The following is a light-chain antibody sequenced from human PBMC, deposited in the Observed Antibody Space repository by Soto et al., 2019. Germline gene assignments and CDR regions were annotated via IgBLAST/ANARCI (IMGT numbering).Light chain of an antibody. CDR1: SSDVGSYNP. V-gene: IGLV2-23*01. CDR3: CSYAGSSTSLYV. J-gene: IGLJ1*01. CDR2: EGS. Sequence: QSALTQPASVSGSPGQSITISCTGTSSDVGSYNPVSWYQQHPGKAPKLMIYEGSKRPSGVSNRFSGSKSGNTASLTISGLQAEDEADYYCCSYAGSSTSLYVFGTGTKLTVL.